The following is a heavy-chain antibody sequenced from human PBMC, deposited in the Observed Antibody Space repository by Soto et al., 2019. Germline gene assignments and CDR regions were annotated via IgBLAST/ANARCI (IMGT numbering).Heavy chain of an antibody. CDR1: GFTFTAYY. D-gene: IGHD2-2*01. CDR3: ARAQALCTSTTCYPWYFEF. Sequence: ASVKVSCKASGFTFTAYYIHWVRQAPGQGLEWMGIIDPSRGRTTYAQKFQGRVTMTRDTSTTTVYMELGSLRSEDTAVYYCARAQALCTSTTCYPWYFEFWGHETLVTVSS. CDR2: IDPSRGRT. V-gene: IGHV1-46*01. J-gene: IGHJ2*01.